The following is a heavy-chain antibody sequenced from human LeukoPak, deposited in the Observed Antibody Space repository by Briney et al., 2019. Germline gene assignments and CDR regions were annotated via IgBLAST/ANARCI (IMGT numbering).Heavy chain of an antibody. J-gene: IGHJ6*03. CDR3: ARVGPTYGSNYYYYMDV. V-gene: IGHV4-4*07. CDR2: IYTSGST. Sequence: SETLSLTCTVSGGSIRSYYWSWIRQPAGKGLEWIGRIYTSGSTNYNPSLKSRVTMSVDTSKNQFSLKLSSVTAADTAVYYCARVGPTYGSNYYYYMDVWGKGTTVTVSS. CDR1: GGSIRSYY. D-gene: IGHD5-24*01.